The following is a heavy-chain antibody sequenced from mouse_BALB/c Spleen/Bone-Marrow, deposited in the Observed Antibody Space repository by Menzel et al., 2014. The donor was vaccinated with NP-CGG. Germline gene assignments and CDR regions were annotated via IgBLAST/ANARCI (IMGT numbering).Heavy chain of an antibody. CDR3: ARPGKVRNAMDH. CDR2: ISTYYGDA. V-gene: IGHV1S137*01. J-gene: IGHJ4*01. Sequence: VQLQQSGAELVRPGVSVKISCKGSGYTFTDYAMHWVKQSHAKSLEWIGVISTYYGDASYNQKFKGKATMTVDKSSSTAYMELARLTSEDSAIYYRARPGKVRNAMDHWGQGTSVTVSS. CDR1: GYTFTDYA. D-gene: IGHD2-14*01.